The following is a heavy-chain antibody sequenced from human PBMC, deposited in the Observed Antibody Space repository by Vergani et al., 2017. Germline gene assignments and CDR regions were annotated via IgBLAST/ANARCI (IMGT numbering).Heavy chain of an antibody. Sequence: QVQLAESGPGLVKPSETLSLTCTVSGGSFNTYYWSWIRQSPGKGLEWIGYIYSTGSTNYNPSLNSRVTMSVDTSKNQFSLKVRSVTAADTAVYVCARGMYRDEASTGYRLEGVDIWGEGTTVTISS. D-gene: IGHD3-9*01. V-gene: IGHV4-59*13. J-gene: IGHJ6*04. CDR3: ARGMYRDEASTGYRLEGVDI. CDR1: GGSFNTYY. CDR2: IYSTGST.